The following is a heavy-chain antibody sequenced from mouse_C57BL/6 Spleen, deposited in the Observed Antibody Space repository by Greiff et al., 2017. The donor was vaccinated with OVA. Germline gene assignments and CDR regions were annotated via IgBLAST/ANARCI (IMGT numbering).Heavy chain of an antibody. D-gene: IGHD2-4*01. CDR1: GYAFTNYL. J-gene: IGHJ2*01. CDR2: INPGSGGT. Sequence: VQLQQSGAELVRPGTSVKVSCKASGYAFTNYLIEWVKQRPGQGLEWIGVINPGSGGTNYNEKFKGKATLTADKSSSTAYMQLSSLTSEDSAVYFCARWYDYDYFDDWGKGTTLTVSS. V-gene: IGHV1-54*01. CDR3: ARWYDYDYFDD.